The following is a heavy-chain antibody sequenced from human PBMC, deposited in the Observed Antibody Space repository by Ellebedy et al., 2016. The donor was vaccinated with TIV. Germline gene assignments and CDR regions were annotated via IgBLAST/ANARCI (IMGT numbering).Heavy chain of an antibody. CDR3: ARDLWELPNYYYYGMDV. Sequence: GESLKISXAASGFTFSSYAMHWVRQAPGKGLEWVAVISYDGSNKYYADSVKGRFTISRDNSKNTLYLQMNRLRAEDTAVYYCARDLWELPNYYYYGMDVWGQGTTVTVSS. CDR2: ISYDGSNK. D-gene: IGHD1-26*01. V-gene: IGHV3-30-3*01. CDR1: GFTFSSYA. J-gene: IGHJ6*02.